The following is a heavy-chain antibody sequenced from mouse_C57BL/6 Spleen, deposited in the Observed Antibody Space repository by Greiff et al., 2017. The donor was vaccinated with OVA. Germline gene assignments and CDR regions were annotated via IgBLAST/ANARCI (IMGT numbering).Heavy chain of an antibody. V-gene: IGHV1-64*01. CDR2: IHPNSGST. J-gene: IGHJ1*03. D-gene: IGHD1-1*01. CDR3: ARNGDDYGDYWYFDV. CDR1: GYTFTSYW. Sequence: VQLQQPGAELVKPGASVKLSCKASGYTFTSYWMHWVKQRPGQGLEWIGMIHPNSGSTNYNEKFKSKATLTVDKSSSPAYMQLSSLTSEDSAVYYCARNGDDYGDYWYFDVWGTGTTVTVSS.